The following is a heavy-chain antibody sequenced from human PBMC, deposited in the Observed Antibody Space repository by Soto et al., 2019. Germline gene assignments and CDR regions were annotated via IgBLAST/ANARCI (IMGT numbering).Heavy chain of an antibody. CDR3: AKHGGSGYYYTDFGY. CDR2: ISGSGGST. J-gene: IGHJ4*02. Sequence: GGSLRLSCAASGFTFSDYYMSWIRQAPGKGLEWVSAISGSGGSTDYADSVEGRFTISRDNSKNTLYLQMNSLRAEDTAIYYCAKHGGSGYYYTDFGYWGQGTLVTVSS. CDR1: GFTFSDYY. D-gene: IGHD3-22*01. V-gene: IGHV3-23*01.